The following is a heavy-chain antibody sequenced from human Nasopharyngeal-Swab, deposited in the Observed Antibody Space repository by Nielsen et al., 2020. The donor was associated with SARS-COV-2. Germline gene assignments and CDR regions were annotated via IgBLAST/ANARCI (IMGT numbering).Heavy chain of an antibody. CDR2: ISGDGGST. V-gene: IGHV3-43*02. Sequence: GESLKISCAASGFTFDDYAMHWVRQAPGKGLEWVSLISGDGGSTYYADSVKGRFTISRDNSKNSLYLQMNSLRTEDTALYYCAKEQGYSSSWYGDYYYYYGMDVWGQGTTVTVPS. D-gene: IGHD6-13*01. CDR1: GFTFDDYA. CDR3: AKEQGYSSSWYGDYYYYYGMDV. J-gene: IGHJ6*02.